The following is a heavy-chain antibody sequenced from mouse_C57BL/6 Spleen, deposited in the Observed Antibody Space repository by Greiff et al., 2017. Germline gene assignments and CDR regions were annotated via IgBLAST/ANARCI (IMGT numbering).Heavy chain of an antibody. Sequence: EVKLMESGGGLVQPGGSLSLSCAASGFTFTDYYMSWVRQPPGKALEWLGFIRNKANGYTTEYSASVKGRFTISRDNSQSILYLQMNALRAEDSATYYCARYKLTWYFDYWGQGTTLTVSS. CDR1: GFTFTDYY. V-gene: IGHV7-3*01. CDR3: ARYKLTWYFDY. D-gene: IGHD4-1*01. CDR2: IRNKANGYTT. J-gene: IGHJ2*01.